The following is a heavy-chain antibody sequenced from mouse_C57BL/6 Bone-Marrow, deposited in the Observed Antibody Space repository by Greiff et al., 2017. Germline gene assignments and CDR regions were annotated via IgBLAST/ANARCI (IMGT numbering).Heavy chain of an antibody. CDR2: IDPEDGDT. V-gene: IGHV14-1*01. D-gene: IGHD2-5*01. CDR3: TTKDYSNYWFAY. J-gene: IGHJ3*01. Sequence: VQLQQSGAELVRPGASVKLSCTASGFNIKDYYMHWVKQRPEQGLEWIGRIDPEDGDTEYAPKFQGKATMTADTSSNTSYLQLSSLTSEDTAVSYCTTKDYSNYWFAYWGQGTLVTVSA. CDR1: GFNIKDYY.